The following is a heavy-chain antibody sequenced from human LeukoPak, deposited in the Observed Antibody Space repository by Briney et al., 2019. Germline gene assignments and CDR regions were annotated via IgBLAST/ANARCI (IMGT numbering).Heavy chain of an antibody. D-gene: IGHD3-10*01. CDR3: ARALMVRGVIYWFDP. Sequence: GESLNISCKGSGYSFTSYWIGWVRQMPGKGLEWMGIIYPGDSDTRYSPSFQGQVTISADKSISTAYLQWSSLKASDTAMYYCARALMVRGVIYWFDPWGQGTLVTVSS. CDR1: GYSFTSYW. J-gene: IGHJ5*02. V-gene: IGHV5-51*01. CDR2: IYPGDSDT.